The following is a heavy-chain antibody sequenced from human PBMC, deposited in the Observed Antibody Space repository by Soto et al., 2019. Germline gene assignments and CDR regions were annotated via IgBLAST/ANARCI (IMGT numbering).Heavy chain of an antibody. CDR1: GFTFNIYA. CDR3: AREDDYGYRYINYGLDV. V-gene: IGHV3-30-3*01. CDR2: ISFDGTKK. D-gene: IGHD4-17*01. Sequence: QAQLVESGGGVVQPGRSLRLSCAASGFTFNIYALHWARKAPAKGLKWVAVISFDGTKKYYSDSVKGRFTISRDNLKNTLYLQMNNLRVEDAALYFCAREDDYGYRYINYGLDVWGQGTTVTVSS. J-gene: IGHJ6*02.